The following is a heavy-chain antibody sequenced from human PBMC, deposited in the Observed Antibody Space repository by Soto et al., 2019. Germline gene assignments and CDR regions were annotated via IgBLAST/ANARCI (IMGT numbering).Heavy chain of an antibody. Sequence: ESGGGFVKPGGSLRLSCVASGFTFTTAWMSWVRQAPGKGLEWVGRIKTTTDGGTTDYAAPVKGRFTISRDDSENTVYLQMDSLKTEDTGVYYCTAGVPFDYWGQGTLLTVSS. D-gene: IGHD3-10*01. CDR2: IKTTTDGGTT. CDR3: TAGVPFDY. J-gene: IGHJ4*02. CDR1: GFTFTTAW. V-gene: IGHV3-15*01.